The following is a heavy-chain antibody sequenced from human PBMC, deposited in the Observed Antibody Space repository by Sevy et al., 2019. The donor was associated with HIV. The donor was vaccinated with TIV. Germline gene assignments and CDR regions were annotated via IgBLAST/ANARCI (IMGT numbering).Heavy chain of an antibody. CDR1: GYTFTSYG. Sequence: ASVKVSCKASGYTFTSYGISWVRQAPGQGLEWMGWISAYNGNTNDAQKLQGRVTMTTDTSTSTAYMELRSLRSDDTAVYYCARAPGYSSSWYDYYYYGMDVWGQGTTVTVSS. D-gene: IGHD6-13*01. CDR2: ISAYNGNT. V-gene: IGHV1-18*01. J-gene: IGHJ6*02. CDR3: ARAPGYSSSWYDYYYYGMDV.